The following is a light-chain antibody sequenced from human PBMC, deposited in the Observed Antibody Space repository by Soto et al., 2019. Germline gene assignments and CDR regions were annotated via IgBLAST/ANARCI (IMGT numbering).Light chain of an antibody. J-gene: IGLJ2*01. CDR2: EGS. CDR3: CSYTGSSTWV. V-gene: IGLV2-23*01. Sequence: QPASVSGSPRQSITISCTGTSSDVGSYNLVSWYQQHPGKAPKLMIYEGSRRPSGVSNRFSVSKSGNTASLTISGLQAEDEADYYCCSYTGSSTWVFGGGTKVTVL. CDR1: SSDVGSYNL.